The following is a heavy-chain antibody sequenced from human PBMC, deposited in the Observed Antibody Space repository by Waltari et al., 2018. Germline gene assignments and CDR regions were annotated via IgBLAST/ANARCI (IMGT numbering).Heavy chain of an antibody. V-gene: IGHV1-24*01. Sequence: QVQLIQSGAEVRKPGASVKVSCKVSGSTLSDLSIHRVRQGPGKGLEWLGGFDPERGETLYAQTFQGKVTLTEDTSINTAYMEVSSLRSDDTAVYFCAAGPGPAGFYFYYYLHVWGKGTTVTVAS. D-gene: IGHD6-13*01. CDR1: GSTLSDLS. CDR3: AAGPGPAGFYFYYYLHV. J-gene: IGHJ6*03. CDR2: FDPERGET.